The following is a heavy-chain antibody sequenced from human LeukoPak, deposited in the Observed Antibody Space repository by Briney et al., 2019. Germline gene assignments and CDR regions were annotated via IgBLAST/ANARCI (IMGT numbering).Heavy chain of an antibody. D-gene: IGHD3-9*01. V-gene: IGHV1-69*06. Sequence: GASVKVSCKASGGTFSSYAISWVRQAPGQGLEWMGGIIPIFGTANYAQKFQGRVTITADKSTSTAYMELSSLRSEDTAVYYCARGPSGYYDILTGYRIWGQGTMITVSS. CDR2: IIPIFGTA. CDR1: GGTFSSYA. J-gene: IGHJ3*02. CDR3: ARGPSGYYDILTGYRI.